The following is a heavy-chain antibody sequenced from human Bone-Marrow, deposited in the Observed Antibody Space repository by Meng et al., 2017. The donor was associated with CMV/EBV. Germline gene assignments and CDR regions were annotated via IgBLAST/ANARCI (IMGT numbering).Heavy chain of an antibody. Sequence: SETLSLTCTVSGGSISSYYWSWIRQPTGKGLEWIGYIYYSGSTNYNPSLKSRVTISVDTSKNQFSLKLSSVTAADTAVYYCASLAAAGTLYNWFDPWGQGTLVTVSS. D-gene: IGHD6-13*01. CDR2: IYYSGST. V-gene: IGHV4-59*01. J-gene: IGHJ5*02. CDR1: GGSISSYY. CDR3: ASLAAAGTLYNWFDP.